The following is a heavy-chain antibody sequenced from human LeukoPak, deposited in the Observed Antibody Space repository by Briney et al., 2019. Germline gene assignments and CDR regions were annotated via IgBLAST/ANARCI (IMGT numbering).Heavy chain of an antibody. CDR3: ARLFRYFETYFDY. J-gene: IGHJ4*02. D-gene: IGHD3-9*01. Sequence: SETLSLTCTVSGGSISSSSYYWGWIRQPPGKGLEWIGSIYYSGSTYYNPSLKSRVTISVDTSKNQFSLKLSSVTAADTAVYYCARLFRYFETYFDYWGQGTLVTVSS. CDR2: IYYSGST. V-gene: IGHV4-39*01. CDR1: GGSISSSSYY.